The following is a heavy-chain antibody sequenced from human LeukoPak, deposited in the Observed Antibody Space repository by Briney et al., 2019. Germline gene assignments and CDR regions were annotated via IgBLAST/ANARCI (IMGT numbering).Heavy chain of an antibody. V-gene: IGHV3-7*01. CDR1: GFTFSSYW. CDR2: IKQDGSEK. D-gene: IGHD1-20*01. CDR3: ARFVANWNPGGMDV. Sequence: GGSLRLSCAASGFTFSSYWMSWVRQAPGKGLEWVANIKQDGSEKYYVDSVKGRFTISRDNAKNSLYLQMNSLRAEDTAVYYCARFVANWNPGGMDVWGQGTMVIVSS. J-gene: IGHJ6*02.